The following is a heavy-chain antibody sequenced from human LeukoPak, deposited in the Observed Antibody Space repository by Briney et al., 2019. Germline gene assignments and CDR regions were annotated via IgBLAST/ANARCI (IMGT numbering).Heavy chain of an antibody. CDR1: GFTFNNYA. Sequence: GGSLRLSCAASGFTFNNYAMNWVRQAPGKGLEWVSVISGSGGTTYYADSVKGRFTISRGSSKNTLYLQMNSLRAEDTAVYYCANVRTSPFDYWGQGTLVTVSS. D-gene: IGHD1/OR15-1a*01. J-gene: IGHJ4*02. CDR3: ANVRTSPFDY. CDR2: ISGSGGTT. V-gene: IGHV3-23*01.